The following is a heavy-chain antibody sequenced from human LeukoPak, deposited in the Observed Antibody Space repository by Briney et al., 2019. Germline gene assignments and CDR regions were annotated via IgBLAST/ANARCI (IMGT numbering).Heavy chain of an antibody. V-gene: IGHV4-39*07. Sequence: PSETLSLTCSVSGGSVTITNSYWVWIRQAPGTTLEWLGSMNYGGRSSYNPSLKRRVSMSVDTSRDQVSLKVNSVTAADTAVYYCARDLRGGSNFSPWWVDPWGQGTLVIVSS. CDR1: GGSVTITNSY. D-gene: IGHD3-16*01. J-gene: IGHJ5*02. CDR2: MNYGGRS. CDR3: ARDLRGGSNFSPWWVDP.